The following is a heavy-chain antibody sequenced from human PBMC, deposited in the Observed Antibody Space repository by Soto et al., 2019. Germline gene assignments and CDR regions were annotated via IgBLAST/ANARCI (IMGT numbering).Heavy chain of an antibody. CDR1: GGSISSGGYS. D-gene: IGHD4-17*01. V-gene: IGHV4-30-2*01. J-gene: IGHJ5*02. CDR3: ASDNYGGNTGWFDP. CDR2: IYHSGST. Sequence: SETLSLTCAVSGGSISSGGYSWSWIRQPPGKGLEWIGYIYHSGSTYDNPSLKSRVTISVDRSKNQFSLKLSSVTAADTAVYYGASDNYGGNTGWFDPWGQGTLVTVS.